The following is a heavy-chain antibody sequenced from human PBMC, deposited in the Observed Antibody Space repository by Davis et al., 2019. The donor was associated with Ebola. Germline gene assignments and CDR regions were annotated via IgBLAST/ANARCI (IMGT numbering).Heavy chain of an antibody. CDR1: GFSFSSTW. V-gene: IGHV3-74*01. CDR2: IHSDGTTT. Sequence: HTGGSLRLSCAASGFSFSSTWMHWVRHAPGKGLVWVSLIHSDGTTTIYTDSVKGLFTISRDTSKNTLYLKMNSLRAEDTAVYYCASELFARGWLGFDYWGQGTLVTVSS. CDR3: ASELFARGWLGFDY. J-gene: IGHJ4*02. D-gene: IGHD6-19*01.